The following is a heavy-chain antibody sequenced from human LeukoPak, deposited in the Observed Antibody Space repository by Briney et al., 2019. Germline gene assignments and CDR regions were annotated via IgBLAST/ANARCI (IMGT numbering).Heavy chain of an antibody. CDR3: ARERVATILDY. V-gene: IGHV3-21*01. D-gene: IGHD5-12*01. J-gene: IGHJ4*02. CDR2: ISSSSSYI. CDR1: GFTFSNYG. Sequence: GGSLRLSCAASGFTFSNYGMNWVRQAPGKGLEWVSSISSSSSYIYYADSVKGRFTISRDNAKNSLYLQMNSLRAEDTAVYYCARERVATILDYWGQGTLVTVSS.